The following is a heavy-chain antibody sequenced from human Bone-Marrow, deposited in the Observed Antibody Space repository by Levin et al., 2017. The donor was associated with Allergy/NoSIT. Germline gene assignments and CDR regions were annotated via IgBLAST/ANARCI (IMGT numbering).Heavy chain of an antibody. J-gene: IGHJ6*03. D-gene: IGHD2-2*01. Sequence: GESLKISCAASGFTVSSNYMSWVRQAPGKGLEWVSVIYSCGSTYYADSVKGRFTISRDNSKNTLYLQMNSLRAEDTAVYYCARIRAIVVPAASASYYYYYMDVWGKGTTVTVSS. CDR1: GFTVSSNY. CDR3: ARIRAIVVPAASASYYYYYMDV. V-gene: IGHV3-66*03. CDR2: IYSCGST.